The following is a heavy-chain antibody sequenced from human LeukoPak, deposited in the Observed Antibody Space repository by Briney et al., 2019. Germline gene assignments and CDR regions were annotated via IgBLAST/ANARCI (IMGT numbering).Heavy chain of an antibody. D-gene: IGHD2-15*01. J-gene: IGHJ4*02. CDR3: ARDHSDCRGLNCLLHHD. V-gene: IGHV3-23*01. Sequence: GGSLRLSCAASGFTFDDYAMHWVRQAPGKGLEWVSAITSTGRTTWSADSVEGRFTTSRDNSKNTLYLQMNSLRAEDTATYYCARDHSDCRGLNCLLHHDWGQGTLVTVSS. CDR1: GFTFDDYA. CDR2: ITSTGRTT.